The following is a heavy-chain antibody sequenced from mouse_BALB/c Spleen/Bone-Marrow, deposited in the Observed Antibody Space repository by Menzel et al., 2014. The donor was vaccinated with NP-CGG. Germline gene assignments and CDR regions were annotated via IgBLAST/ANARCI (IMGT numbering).Heavy chain of an antibody. D-gene: IGHD2-1*01. CDR3: TRDRKGNYDDAMDY. CDR1: GFTFSSYT. CDR2: ISSGGSYT. J-gene: IGHJ4*01. V-gene: IGHV5-6-4*01. Sequence: DVKLVESGGGLVKPGGSLKLSCAASGFTFSSYTMSWVRQTPEKRLEWVATISSGGSYTYYPDSVKGQFTISRDNAKNTLYLQMKSLRSEAEAMYYYTRDRKGNYDDAMDYWGQGTSVTVSS.